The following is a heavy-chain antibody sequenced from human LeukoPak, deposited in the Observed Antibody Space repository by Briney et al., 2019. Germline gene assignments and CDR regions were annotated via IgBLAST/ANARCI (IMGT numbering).Heavy chain of an antibody. V-gene: IGHV7-4-1*02. CDR1: GYTFTSYA. Sequence: GASVKVSCKASGYTFTSYAMNWVRQAPGQGLEWMGWINTNTGNPTYAQGFTGRFVFSLDTSVSTAYLQISSLKAEDTAVYYCARDPQGPFYDFWSGSFGDDAFDIWGQGTMVTVSS. CDR2: INTNTGNP. D-gene: IGHD3-3*01. CDR3: ARDPQGPFYDFWSGSFGDDAFDI. J-gene: IGHJ3*02.